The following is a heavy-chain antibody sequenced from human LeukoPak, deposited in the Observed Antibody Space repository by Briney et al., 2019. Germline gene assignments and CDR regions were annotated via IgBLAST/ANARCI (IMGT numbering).Heavy chain of an antibody. V-gene: IGHV4-59*08. Sequence: SETLSLTCTVSGGSISSYYWSWIRQPLGKGLEWIGYIYYSGSTNNNPSLKSRVTISVDTSKNQFSLKPSSVTAADTAVYYCARGGRDGYNFELDYWGQGTLVTVSS. D-gene: IGHD5-24*01. CDR2: IYYSGST. J-gene: IGHJ4*02. CDR1: GGSISSYY. CDR3: ARGGRDGYNFELDY.